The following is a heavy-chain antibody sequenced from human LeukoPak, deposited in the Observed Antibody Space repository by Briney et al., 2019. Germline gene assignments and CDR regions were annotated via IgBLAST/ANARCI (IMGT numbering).Heavy chain of an antibody. V-gene: IGHV3-9*01. CDR3: AKDKGYSYGYFDY. CDR1: GFTFDDYA. J-gene: IGHJ4*02. Sequence: TGGSLRLSCAASGFTFDDYAMHWVRQAPGKGLEWVSGISWNSGSIGYADSVKGRFTISRDNAKNSLYLQMNSLRAEDTALYYCAKDKGYSYGYFDYWGQRTLVTVSS. D-gene: IGHD5-18*01. CDR2: ISWNSGSI.